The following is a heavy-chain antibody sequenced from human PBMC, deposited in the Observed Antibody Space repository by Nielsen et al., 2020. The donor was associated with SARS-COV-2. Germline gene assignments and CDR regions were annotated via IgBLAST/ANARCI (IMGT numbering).Heavy chain of an antibody. V-gene: IGHV1-18*01. CDR3: ASSRWLVCFDY. CDR2: ISGHNGNR. Sequence: ASVKVSCKASGYNFNTYGLSWVRQAPGQGLEWMGWISGHNGNRNYAQKFQGRVTMTEDTSTDTAYMELSRLRSEDTAVYYCASSRWLVCFDYWGQGTLVTVSS. CDR1: GYNFNTYG. D-gene: IGHD6-19*01. J-gene: IGHJ4*02.